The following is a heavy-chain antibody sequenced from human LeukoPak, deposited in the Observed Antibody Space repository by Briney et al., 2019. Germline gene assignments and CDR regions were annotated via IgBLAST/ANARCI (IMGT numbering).Heavy chain of an antibody. CDR3: ARQYYYGSGSYYDRFDP. V-gene: IGHV5-51*01. CDR2: IYPGDSDT. J-gene: IGHJ5*02. D-gene: IGHD3-10*01. Sequence: GESLKISCKGSGYSFTSYWIGWVRQMRGKGLEWMGIIYPGDSDTRYSPSFQGQVTISADKSISTAYLQWSSLKASDTAMYYCARQYYYGSGSYYDRFDPWGQGTLVTDSS. CDR1: GYSFTSYW.